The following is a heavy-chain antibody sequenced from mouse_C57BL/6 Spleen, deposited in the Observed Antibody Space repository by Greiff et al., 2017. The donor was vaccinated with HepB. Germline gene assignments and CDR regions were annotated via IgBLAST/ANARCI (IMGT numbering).Heavy chain of an antibody. D-gene: IGHD1-1*01. J-gene: IGHJ2*01. CDR3: ARDPDPYYGSSFDY. V-gene: IGHV5-16*01. CDR2: INYDGSST. Sequence: EVQGVESEGGLVQPGSAMKLSCTASGFNFSDYYMAGVRQVPEKGLEWVANINYDGSSTYYLDSLKSRFIISRDNAKNILYLQMSSLKSEDTATYYCARDPDPYYGSSFDYWGQGTTLTVSS. CDR1: GFNFSDYY.